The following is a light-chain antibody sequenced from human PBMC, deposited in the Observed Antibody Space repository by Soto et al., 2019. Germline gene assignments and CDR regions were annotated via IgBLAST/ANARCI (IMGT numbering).Light chain of an antibody. CDR1: QSLIHSDGDTY. CDR3: MEGTHWPWT. J-gene: IGKJ1*01. CDR2: KVS. Sequence: DVVMTQSPLSLPVTLGQPASISCRSSQSLIHSDGDTYLNWFQQRPGQAPRRLIYKVSDRDSGVPDRCGGSGSGTEFTLKISMLEAEDVGIYYCMEGTHWPWTFGQGTEVEIK. V-gene: IGKV2-30*02.